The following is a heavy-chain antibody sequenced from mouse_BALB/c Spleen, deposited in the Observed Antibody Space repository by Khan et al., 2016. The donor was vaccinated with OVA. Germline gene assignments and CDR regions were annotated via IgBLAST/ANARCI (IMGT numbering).Heavy chain of an antibody. J-gene: IGHJ3*01. CDR1: GYTFTDYN. D-gene: IGHD1-2*01. V-gene: IGHV1S29*02. CDR2: FFPNSGGS. Sequence: VQLQQSGPEVVKPGASVKISCKASGYTFTDYNVDWVKQRHGKSLEWIGYFFPNSGGSGYNQKFKTKATLTVDISSSTAYMDLRNLTSEDSAVYYCVISGYGSFAFWVQGTLVTVSA. CDR3: VISGYGSFAF.